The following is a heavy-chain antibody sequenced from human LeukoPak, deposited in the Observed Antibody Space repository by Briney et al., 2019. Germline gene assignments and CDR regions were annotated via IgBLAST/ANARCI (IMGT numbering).Heavy chain of an antibody. D-gene: IGHD5-12*01. CDR2: IYYSGST. CDR3: ARGYSGYGYSDY. J-gene: IGHJ4*02. CDR1: GGSISSYY. Sequence: SETLSLTCTVSGGSISSYYWSWIRQPPGKGLEWIGYIYYSGSTIYNPSLKSRVTISVDTSKNQFSLKLSSVTAADTAVYYCARGYSGYGYSDYWGQGTLVTVSS. V-gene: IGHV4-59*01.